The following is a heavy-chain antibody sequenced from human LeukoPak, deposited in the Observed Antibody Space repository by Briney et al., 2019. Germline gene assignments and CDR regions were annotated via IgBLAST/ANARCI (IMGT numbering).Heavy chain of an antibody. D-gene: IGHD3-3*01. CDR1: GYTFTSYG. CDR2: ISAYNGNT. J-gene: IGHJ4*02. CDR3: ARTDYDFWSGHLKGEDY. Sequence: ASVKVSCKASGYTFTSYGISWVRQAPGQGLEWMGWISAYNGNTNYAQKLQGRVTMTTDTSTSTAYMELRSLRSDDTAVYYCARTDYDFWSGHLKGEDYWGQGTLVTVSS. V-gene: IGHV1-18*01.